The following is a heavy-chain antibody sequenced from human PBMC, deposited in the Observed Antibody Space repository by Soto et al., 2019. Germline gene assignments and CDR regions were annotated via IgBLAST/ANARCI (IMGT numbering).Heavy chain of an antibody. V-gene: IGHV1-8*01. Sequence: QVQLVQSGAEVKKPGASVKVSCKASGYTFTSDDINWVRQATGQGLEWMGWLNPYSGDTGYAQKFLGRVTLTRDTSIGTPYMELSSLRPEDTAVYYCARGVAAAGTDWFDPWGQGTLVTVSS. D-gene: IGHD6-13*01. CDR3: ARGVAAAGTDWFDP. CDR2: LNPYSGDT. CDR1: GYTFTSDD. J-gene: IGHJ5*02.